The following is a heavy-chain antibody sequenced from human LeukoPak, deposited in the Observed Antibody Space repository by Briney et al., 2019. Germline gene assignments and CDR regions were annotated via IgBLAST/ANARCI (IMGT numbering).Heavy chain of an antibody. CDR1: GFTFSSYG. Sequence: GGSLRLSCAASGFTFSSYGMSWVRQAPGKGLEWVSAISGSGGSTYYADSVKGRFTISRDNSKNTLYLQMNSLRAEDTAVYYCARTIVVAKYYYYYMDVWGKGTTVTVSS. CDR2: ISGSGGST. J-gene: IGHJ6*03. D-gene: IGHD2-15*01. CDR3: ARTIVVAKYYYYYMDV. V-gene: IGHV3-23*01.